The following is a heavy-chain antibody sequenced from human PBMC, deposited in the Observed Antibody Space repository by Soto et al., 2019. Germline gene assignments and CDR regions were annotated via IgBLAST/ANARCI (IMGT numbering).Heavy chain of an antibody. V-gene: IGHV3-49*04. Sequence: GGSLRLSCTASGFTFGDYAMSWVRQAPGKGLEWVGFIRSKAYGGTTEYAASVKGRFTISRDDSKSIAYLQMNSLKTEDTAVYYCTRESGDSSGYYDYWGQGTLVTVSS. CDR2: IRSKAYGGTT. J-gene: IGHJ4*02. CDR3: TRESGDSSGYYDY. CDR1: GFTFGDYA. D-gene: IGHD3-22*01.